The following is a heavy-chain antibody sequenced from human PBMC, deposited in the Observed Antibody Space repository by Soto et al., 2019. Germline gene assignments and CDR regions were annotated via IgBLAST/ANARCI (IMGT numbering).Heavy chain of an antibody. V-gene: IGHV4-59*12. D-gene: IGHD3-10*01. CDR2: IYYSGST. Sequence: SETLSLTCTVSGGSMKNYYWNWIRQSPGKGLEWIGYIYYSGSTNYNPSLKSRVTISVDTSKNQFSLKLSSVTAADTAVYYCARAHRLIRFGEFPLDYWGQGTLVTVS. CDR3: ARAHRLIRFGEFPLDY. J-gene: IGHJ4*02. CDR1: GGSMKNYY.